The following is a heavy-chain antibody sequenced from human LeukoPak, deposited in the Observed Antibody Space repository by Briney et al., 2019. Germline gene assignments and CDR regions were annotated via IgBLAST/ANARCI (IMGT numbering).Heavy chain of an antibody. V-gene: IGHV3-7*01. CDR2: IKQDGSEK. Sequence: GGSLRLSCAVSGFTFSSYWMSWVRQAPGKGLEWVANIKQDGSEKHYVDSVKGRFTISRDNAKNSLYLQMNSLRAEDTAVYYCASLGRPVGWLYYWGQGTLVTVSS. J-gene: IGHJ4*02. CDR3: ASLGRPVGWLYY. CDR1: GFTFSSYW. D-gene: IGHD3-22*01.